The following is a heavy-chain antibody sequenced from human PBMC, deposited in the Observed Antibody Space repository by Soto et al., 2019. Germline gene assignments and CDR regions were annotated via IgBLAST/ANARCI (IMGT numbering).Heavy chain of an antibody. D-gene: IGHD3-22*01. CDR1: GDTFSCYA. Sequence: ASVKVSCKASGDTFSCYAISWVRQDPGQGLERMGGIIPIFGTANYAQKFQGRCTITADESAGTAYVERSSLRSEDTGVYYCARRRCYDSSGYAFDIWGQGTMVTVAS. CDR3: ARRRCYDSSGYAFDI. V-gene: IGHV1-69*13. J-gene: IGHJ3*02. CDR2: IIPIFGTA.